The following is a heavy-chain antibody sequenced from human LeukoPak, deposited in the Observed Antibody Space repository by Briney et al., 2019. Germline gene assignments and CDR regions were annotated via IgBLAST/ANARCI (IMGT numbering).Heavy chain of an antibody. Sequence: PGGSLRLSCAASGFTFSDYYMTWIRQAPGKGLEWISYISTSAGTIYYADSVKGRFTISRDNAKNSLYLQMNSLRAEDTAVYYCARYAIDSRRVDFAYWGQGTLVTVSS. CDR2: ISTSAGTI. CDR3: ARYAIDSRRVDFAY. J-gene: IGHJ4*02. CDR1: GFTFSDYY. D-gene: IGHD3-22*01. V-gene: IGHV3-11*01.